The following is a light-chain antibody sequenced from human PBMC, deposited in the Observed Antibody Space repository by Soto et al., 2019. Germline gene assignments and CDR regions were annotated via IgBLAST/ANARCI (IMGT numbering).Light chain of an antibody. CDR1: QSVSSTY. V-gene: IGKV3-20*01. J-gene: IGKJ5*01. CDR2: GAS. CDR3: QQCGGSPPFT. Sequence: ETVLTQSPGTLSLSPGERATLSCRASQSVSSTYFSWYQQKPGQAPRLLIFGASSRATGIPDRFSGSGSGTDFTLTITRLEPEDFAVYYCQQCGGSPPFTFGQGTRLEIK.